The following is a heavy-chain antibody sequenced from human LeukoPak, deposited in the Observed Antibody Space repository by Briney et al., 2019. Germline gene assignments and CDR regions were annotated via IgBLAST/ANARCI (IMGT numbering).Heavy chain of an antibody. V-gene: IGHV4-34*01. CDR1: GGSFSGYY. CDR3: ARYKRRDDYVWGSYRRAYYFDY. CDR2: INHSGST. D-gene: IGHD3-16*02. J-gene: IGHJ4*02. Sequence: SETLSLTCAVYGGSFSGYYWSWNRQPPGKGLEWIGEINHSGSTNYNPSLKSRVTISVDTSKNQFSLKLSSVTAADTAVYYCARYKRRDDYVWGSYRRAYYFDYWGQGTLVTVSS.